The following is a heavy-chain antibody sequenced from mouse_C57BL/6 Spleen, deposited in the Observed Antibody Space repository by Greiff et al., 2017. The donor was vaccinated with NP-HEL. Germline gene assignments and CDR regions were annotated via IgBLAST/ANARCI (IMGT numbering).Heavy chain of an antibody. CDR1: GYTFTSYW. D-gene: IGHD1-1*01. Sequence: VQLQQSGAELVKPGASVKLSCKASGYTFTSYWMHWVKQRPGQGLEWIGMIHPNSGSTNYNEKFQSKATLTVDKSSSTAYMHLSSLTSEDSAVDDCARGGVYYCGSSPYYYAMDYWGQGTSVTVSS. V-gene: IGHV1-64*01. CDR3: ARGGVYYCGSSPYYYAMDY. J-gene: IGHJ4*01. CDR2: IHPNSGST.